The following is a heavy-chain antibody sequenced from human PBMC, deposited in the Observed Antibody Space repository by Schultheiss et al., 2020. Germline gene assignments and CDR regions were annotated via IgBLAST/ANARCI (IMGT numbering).Heavy chain of an antibody. V-gene: IGHV3-21*01. CDR1: GFTFSSYA. CDR3: ARDRRSWTGFDS. D-gene: IGHD6-13*01. J-gene: IGHJ4*02. CDR2: ISSSSSYI. Sequence: GGSLRLSCAASGFTFSSYAMSWVRQAPGKGLEWVSSISSSSSYIYYADSVKGRFTISRDNSKNTLYLQMNSLRADDTAVYHCARDRRSWTGFDSWGQGTLVTVSS.